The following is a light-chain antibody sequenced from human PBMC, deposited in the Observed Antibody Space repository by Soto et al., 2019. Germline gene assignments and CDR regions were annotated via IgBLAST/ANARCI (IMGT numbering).Light chain of an antibody. J-gene: IGLJ1*01. CDR1: DSDVGGYNY. Sequence: QSVLTQPASVSGSPGQSITISCTGTDSDVGGYNYVSWYQQYPGKAPKMMIYDVTYRPSGISNRFSGSKSGNTASLTISGLQADDEADYYCSSYAGNSTLVFGSGTKLTVL. CDR2: DVT. CDR3: SSYAGNSTLV. V-gene: IGLV2-14*03.